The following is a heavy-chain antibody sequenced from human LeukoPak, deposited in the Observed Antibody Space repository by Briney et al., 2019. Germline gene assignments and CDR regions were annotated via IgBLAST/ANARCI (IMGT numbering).Heavy chain of an antibody. Sequence: SETLSLTCTVSGGSISSGSYYWSWIRQPAGKGLEWIGRIYTSGSTNYNPSLKSRVTISVDTSKNQFSLKLSSVTAADTAVYYCARTLPYYYYMDVWGKGTTVTVS. V-gene: IGHV4-61*02. CDR1: GGSISSGSYY. D-gene: IGHD2/OR15-2a*01. CDR2: IYTSGST. CDR3: ARTLPYYYYMDV. J-gene: IGHJ6*03.